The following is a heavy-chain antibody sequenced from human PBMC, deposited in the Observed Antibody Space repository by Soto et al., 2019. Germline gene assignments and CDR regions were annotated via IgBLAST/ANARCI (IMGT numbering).Heavy chain of an antibody. CDR1: GFTFSRYS. Sequence: GESLKISCAASGFTFSRYSMNWVRQAPGKGLEWVSSISSTTNYIYYADSMKGRFTVSRDNAKNSVYLDMNSLSAEDTAVYYCERESEDLTSNFDYWGQGTLVTVSS. J-gene: IGHJ4*02. CDR2: ISSTTNYI. V-gene: IGHV3-21*01. CDR3: ERESEDLTSNFDY.